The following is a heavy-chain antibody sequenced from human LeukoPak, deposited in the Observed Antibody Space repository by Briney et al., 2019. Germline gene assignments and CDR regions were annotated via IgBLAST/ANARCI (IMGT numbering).Heavy chain of an antibody. CDR2: IIPIIGTA. V-gene: IGHV1-69*05. CDR1: GGTFSSYA. Sequence: SVKVSCKASGGTFSSYAISWVRQAPGQGLEWMGRIIPIIGTANYAQKFQGRVTITTDESTSTAYMELSSLRSEDTAVYYCAGGVAANYYFDYWGQGTLVTVSS. D-gene: IGHD2-15*01. CDR3: AGGVAANYYFDY. J-gene: IGHJ4*02.